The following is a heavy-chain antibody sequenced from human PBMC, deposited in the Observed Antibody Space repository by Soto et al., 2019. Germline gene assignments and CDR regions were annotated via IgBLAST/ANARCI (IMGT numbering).Heavy chain of an antibody. J-gene: IGHJ4*02. V-gene: IGHV1-69*02. CDR3: ARGDCSSTSCLDY. D-gene: IGHD2-2*01. CDR1: GGTFSSYT. CDR2: IIPILGIA. Sequence: SVKVSCKASGGTFSSYTISWVRQAPGQGLEWMGRIIPILGIANYAQKFQGRVTITADKSMSTAYMELSSLRSEDTAVYYCARGDCSSTSCLDYWGQGTLVTVSS.